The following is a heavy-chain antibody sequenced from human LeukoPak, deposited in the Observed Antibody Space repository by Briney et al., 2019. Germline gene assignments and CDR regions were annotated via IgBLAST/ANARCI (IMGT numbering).Heavy chain of an antibody. CDR2: ISFGGST. CDR3: ARDQTGIPPDYCYGLDV. Sequence: PSETLSLTGTVSGASITSYYWSWIRQPPGKGLEWIGYISFGGSTDYNPSLKSRVTISLDTSKNQFSLRLTSVTAADTAVYYCARDQTGIPPDYCYGLDVWGQGTTVTVS. J-gene: IGHJ6*02. V-gene: IGHV4-59*01. CDR1: GASITSYY.